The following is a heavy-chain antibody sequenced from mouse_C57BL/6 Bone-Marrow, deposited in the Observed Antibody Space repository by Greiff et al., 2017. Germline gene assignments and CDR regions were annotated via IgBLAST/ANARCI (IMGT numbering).Heavy chain of an antibody. CDR1: GFTFSNYW. Sequence: EVKLVESGGGLVQPGGSMKLSCVASGFTFSNYWMNWVRQSPEKGLEWVAQIRLKSDNYATHYAESVKGRFTISRDDSKSSVYLQRNNLSAEDTGIYYCTGDGSSWFAYWGQGTLVTVSA. CDR2: IRLKSDNYAT. V-gene: IGHV6-3*01. D-gene: IGHD2-3*01. CDR3: TGDGSSWFAY. J-gene: IGHJ3*01.